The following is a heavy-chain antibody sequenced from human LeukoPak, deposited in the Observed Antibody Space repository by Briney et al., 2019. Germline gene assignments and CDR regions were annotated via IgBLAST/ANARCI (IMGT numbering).Heavy chain of an antibody. CDR2: ISGSGGST. J-gene: IGHJ5*02. Sequence: GGSLRLSCAASGFTFSSYAMSWVRQAPGKGLEWVSAISGSGGSTYYAGSVKGRFTISRDNAKNTVYLEMNSLSVEDTATYYCIRDFRSADLWGQGTLVTVTS. V-gene: IGHV3-23*01. CDR3: IRDFRSADL. D-gene: IGHD5-24*01. CDR1: GFTFSSYA.